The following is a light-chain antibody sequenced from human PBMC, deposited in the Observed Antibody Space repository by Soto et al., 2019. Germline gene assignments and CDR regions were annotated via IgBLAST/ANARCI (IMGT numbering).Light chain of an antibody. V-gene: IGKV1-27*01. CDR1: QGISNY. Sequence: DIQMTQSPSSLSASVGDRVTITCRASQGISNYLAWYQQKPEKVPKLLIYAASTLQSGVPSRFSGSGSGTDFTITISSLQPEDVATYYCQKYNSAPLTFGPGTKVDIK. CDR3: QKYNSAPLT. CDR2: AAS. J-gene: IGKJ3*01.